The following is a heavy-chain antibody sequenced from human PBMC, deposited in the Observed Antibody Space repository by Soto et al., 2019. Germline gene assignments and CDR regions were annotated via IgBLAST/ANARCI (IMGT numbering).Heavy chain of an antibody. CDR1: GFTFRSYG. Sequence: QVKLVESGGGVVQSGRSRRLSCAASGFTFRSYGMHWVRQSPGKGLEWVAVIKSDGRNTDYADSLKGRFFISRDNTRNMLYLKMNSLRADDTAVDYWAPPRSSLEWPPFEPWRQGTLVTVSS. V-gene: IGHV3-30*03. J-gene: IGHJ5*02. CDR3: APPRSSLEWPPFEP. D-gene: IGHD3-3*01. CDR2: IKSDGRNT.